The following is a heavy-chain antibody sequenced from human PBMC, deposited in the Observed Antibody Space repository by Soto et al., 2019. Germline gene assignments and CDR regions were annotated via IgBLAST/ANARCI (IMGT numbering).Heavy chain of an antibody. J-gene: IGHJ6*02. V-gene: IGHV3-74*01. CDR2: LNSDGSST. D-gene: IGHD2-21*01. Sequence: GGSLRLSCAASGFTFNDYWMHWVRQAPGKGLVWVSRLNSDGSSTNYADSVKGRFTISRDNAKNSLYLQMNSLRAEDTAVYYCASRRGEYYYYGMDVWGQGTTVTVSS. CDR1: GFTFNDYW. CDR3: ASRRGEYYYYGMDV.